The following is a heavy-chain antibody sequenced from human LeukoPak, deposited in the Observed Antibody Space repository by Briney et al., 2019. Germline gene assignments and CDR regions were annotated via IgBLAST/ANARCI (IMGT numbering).Heavy chain of an antibody. D-gene: IGHD2-2*01. CDR2: INHSGST. CDR3: ARVGCSSTSCYFDY. Sequence: PSETLSLTCAVYGGSFSGYYWSWIRQPPGKGLEWIGEINHSGSTNYNPSLKSRVTISVDTSKNQFSLKLSSVTAADTAVYYCARVGCSSTSCYFDYWGQGTLVTVSS. J-gene: IGHJ4*02. V-gene: IGHV4-34*01. CDR1: GGSFSGYY.